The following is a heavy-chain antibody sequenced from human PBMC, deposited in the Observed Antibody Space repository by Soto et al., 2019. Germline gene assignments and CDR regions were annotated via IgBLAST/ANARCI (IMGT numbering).Heavy chain of an antibody. Sequence: PSETLSLTCTVSGGSISSSSYYWGWIRQPPGKGLEWIGSTYYSGSTYYNPSLKSRVTISVDTSKNQFSLKLSSVTAADTAVYYCARHYSSSWDSPPIDYFDDWGQGTLVTVAS. CDR1: GGSISSSSYY. CDR3: ARHYSSSWDSPPIDYFDD. CDR2: TYYSGST. J-gene: IGHJ4*02. V-gene: IGHV4-39*01. D-gene: IGHD6-13*01.